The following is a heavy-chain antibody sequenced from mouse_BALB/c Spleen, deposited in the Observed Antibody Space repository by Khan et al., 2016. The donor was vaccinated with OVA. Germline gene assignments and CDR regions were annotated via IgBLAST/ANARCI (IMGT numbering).Heavy chain of an antibody. CDR2: INPSTGYT. CDR3: ARRGQRWDFDY. D-gene: IGHD1-1*01. CDR1: GYTFINYW. V-gene: IGHV1-7*01. Sequence: QVQLQQSGAELAKPGASVKMSCKASGYTFINYWILWVKQRPGQGLEWIGCINPSTGYTEYNQNFKDKATLTADKSSSTAYLQLSSLTSADTAVYCCARRGQRWDFDYWGQGTPLTVSS. J-gene: IGHJ2*01.